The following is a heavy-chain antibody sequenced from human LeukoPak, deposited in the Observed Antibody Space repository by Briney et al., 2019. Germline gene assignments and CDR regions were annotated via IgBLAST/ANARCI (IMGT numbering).Heavy chain of an antibody. CDR2: IYYSGSP. Sequence: SETLSLICSVSRGSISSSSHYWVWIRQPPGGGLEWIGNIYYSGSPYYSPPLKSRVSMSVDKSKNQFSLRLSSATAADTAVYYCARYSSSSGWFDPWGQGTLVTVSS. J-gene: IGHJ5*02. D-gene: IGHD6-6*01. V-gene: IGHV4-39*01. CDR1: RGSISSSSHY. CDR3: ARYSSSSGWFDP.